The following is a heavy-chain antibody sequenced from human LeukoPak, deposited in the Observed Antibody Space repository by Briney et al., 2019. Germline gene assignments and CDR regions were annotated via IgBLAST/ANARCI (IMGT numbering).Heavy chain of an antibody. Sequence: GGSLRFSCAASGFTFSSYAMSWVRQAPGKGLEWVSAISGSGGSTYYADSVKGRFTISRDNSKNTLYLQMNSLRAEDTAVYYCASSGSYYPYYFDYGGQGTLVTVSS. CDR3: ASSGSYYPYYFDY. D-gene: IGHD1-26*01. CDR2: ISGSGGST. V-gene: IGHV3-23*01. J-gene: IGHJ4*02. CDR1: GFTFSSYA.